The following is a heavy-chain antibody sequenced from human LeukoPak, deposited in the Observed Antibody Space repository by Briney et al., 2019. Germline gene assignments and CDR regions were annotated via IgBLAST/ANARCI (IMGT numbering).Heavy chain of an antibody. CDR2: IFGGGDT. J-gene: IGHJ4*02. Sequence: GGSLRLSCAGSGYTVGSNYMTRVRQAPGRGLEWVSLIFGGGDTRYADSVEGRFTISKDNTKNTVYLQMNSLRADDTAVYFCWRPNVLSSVDFWGQGTLVTVAS. V-gene: IGHV3-53*01. D-gene: IGHD5/OR15-5a*01. CDR1: GYTVGSNY. CDR3: WRPNVLSSVDF.